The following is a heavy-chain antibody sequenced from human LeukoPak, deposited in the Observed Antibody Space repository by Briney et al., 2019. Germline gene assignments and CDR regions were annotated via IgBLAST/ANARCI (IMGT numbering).Heavy chain of an antibody. CDR2: ISSSSSTI. CDR3: ARDRIVGATWAFDI. CDR1: GFTFDNYG. J-gene: IGHJ3*02. Sequence: GGSLRLSCAASGFTFDNYGMSWVRQVPGKGLEWVSYISSSSSTIYYADSVKGRSTISRDNAKNSLYLQMNSLRAEDTAVYYCARDRIVGATWAFDIWGQGTMVTVSS. V-gene: IGHV3-48*01. D-gene: IGHD1-26*01.